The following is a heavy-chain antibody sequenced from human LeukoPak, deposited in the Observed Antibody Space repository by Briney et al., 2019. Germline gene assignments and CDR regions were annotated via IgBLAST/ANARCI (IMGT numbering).Heavy chain of an antibody. Sequence: GGSPRLSCAASGFTFSSYAMHWVRQAPGKGLEWVAGISYDGRNKYYADSVKGRFTISRDNSKNTLYLQMNSLRAEDTALYYCAKGVGVFRRSPYYYYYGMDVWGQGTTVTVSS. CDR3: AKGVGVFRRSPYYYYYGMDV. CDR2: ISYDGRNK. CDR1: GFTFSSYA. V-gene: IGHV3-30*04. J-gene: IGHJ6*02. D-gene: IGHD2-21*01.